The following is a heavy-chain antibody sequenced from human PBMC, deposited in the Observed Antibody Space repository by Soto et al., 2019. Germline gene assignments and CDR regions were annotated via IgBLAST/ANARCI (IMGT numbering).Heavy chain of an antibody. J-gene: IGHJ5*02. V-gene: IGHV4-34*01. CDR3: ARGHRLLLFGELLPRGNWFDP. CDR1: GGSFSGYY. D-gene: IGHD3-10*01. Sequence: SETLSLTCAVYGGSFSGYYWSWIRQPPGKGLEWIGEINHSGSTNYNPSLKSRVTISVDTSKNQFSLKLSSVTAADTAAYYCARGHRLLLFGELLPRGNWFDPWGQGTLVTVSS. CDR2: INHSGST.